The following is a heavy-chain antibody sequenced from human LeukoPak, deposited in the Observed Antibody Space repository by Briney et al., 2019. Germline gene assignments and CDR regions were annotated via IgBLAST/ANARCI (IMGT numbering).Heavy chain of an antibody. CDR1: GYTFTGYY. D-gene: IGHD3-22*01. J-gene: IGHJ3*02. CDR3: ARAGLWDFYDSSGYHNGAFDI. Sequence: ASVKVSCKASGYTFTGYYMHWVRQAPGQGLEWMGWINPNSGGTNYAQKFQHRVTMTRDSSLSTAYMELSNDTAVYYCARAGLWDFYDSSGYHNGAFDIWGQGTMVTVSS. CDR2: INPNSGGT. V-gene: IGHV1-2*02.